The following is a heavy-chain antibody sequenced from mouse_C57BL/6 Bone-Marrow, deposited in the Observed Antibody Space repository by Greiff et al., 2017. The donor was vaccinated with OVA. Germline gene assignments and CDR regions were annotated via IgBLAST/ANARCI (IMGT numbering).Heavy chain of an antibody. J-gene: IGHJ4*01. CDR3: ARNYYSNRYYAMDY. D-gene: IGHD2-5*01. V-gene: IGHV5-15*01. Sequence: EVQLQESGGGLVQPGGSLKLSCAASGFTFSDYGMAWVRQAPRKGPEWVAFISNLAYSIYYADTVTGRFTISRENAKNTLYLEMSSLRSEDTAMYYCARNYYSNRYYAMDYWGQGTSVTVSS. CDR1: GFTFSDYG. CDR2: ISNLAYSI.